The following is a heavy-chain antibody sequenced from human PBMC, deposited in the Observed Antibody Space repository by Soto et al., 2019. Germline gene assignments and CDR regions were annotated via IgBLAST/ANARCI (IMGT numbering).Heavy chain of an antibody. J-gene: IGHJ4*02. V-gene: IGHV1-69*12. CDR2: IIPIFGTP. Sequence: QVQLVQSGAEVKKPGSSVKVSCKTSGGTFTSYAISWVRQAPGQGLEWMGGIIPIFGTPNYAQKFQGRVTITAVDSTSTAYMELSSLRSGETDVYYCARGGGGSSPFDYWGQGTMVTVSS. CDR1: GGTFTSYA. CDR3: ARGGGGSSPFDY. D-gene: IGHD6-13*01.